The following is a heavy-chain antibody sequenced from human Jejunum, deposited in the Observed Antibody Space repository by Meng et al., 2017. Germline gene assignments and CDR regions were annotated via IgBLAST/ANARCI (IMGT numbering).Heavy chain of an antibody. Sequence: GESLKISCAVSGFTFTGNWMHWVRQAPGKGPGWVARINGDGTYTEYADSVRARFTISRDNAKRTLYLQMTSLRAEDTAVYFCAKDWGGAGALDYWGQGSLVTVSS. D-gene: IGHD1-26*01. V-gene: IGHV3-74*03. J-gene: IGHJ4*02. CDR3: AKDWGGAGALDY. CDR1: GFTFTGNW. CDR2: INGDGTYT.